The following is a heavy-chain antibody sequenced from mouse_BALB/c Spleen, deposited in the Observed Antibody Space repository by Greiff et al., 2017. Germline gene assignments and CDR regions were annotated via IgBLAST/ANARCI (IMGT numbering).Heavy chain of an antibody. CDR2: IYPGTGST. CDR3: ARLGDYDYDGAAWFAY. CDR1: GYTFTSYW. Sequence: QVQLQQSGTVLARPGASVKMSCKASGYTFTSYWIHWVKQRSGQGLEWIARIYPGTGSTYYNEKFKGKATLTADKSSSTAYMQLSSLKSEDSAVYFCARLGDYDYDGAAWFAYWGQGTLVTVSA. J-gene: IGHJ3*01. D-gene: IGHD2-4*01. V-gene: IGHV1-76*01.